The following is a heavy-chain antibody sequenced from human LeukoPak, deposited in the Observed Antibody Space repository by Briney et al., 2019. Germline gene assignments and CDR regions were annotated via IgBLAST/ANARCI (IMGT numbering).Heavy chain of an antibody. CDR1: GYTFTSYY. D-gene: IGHD4-17*01. Sequence: ASVKVSCKASGYTFTSYYMHWVRQAPGQGLEWMGLINPSGGSTSYAQKFQGRVTMTRDMSTSTVYMELSSLRSEDTAVYYCARDAGATVTRPTRILLYWGQGTLVTVSS. J-gene: IGHJ4*02. V-gene: IGHV1-46*01. CDR2: INPSGGST. CDR3: ARDAGATVTRPTRILLY.